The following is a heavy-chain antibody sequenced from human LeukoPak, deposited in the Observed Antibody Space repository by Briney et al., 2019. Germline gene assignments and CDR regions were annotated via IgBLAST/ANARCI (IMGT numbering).Heavy chain of an antibody. CDR1: GFTFSSYA. CDR2: ISGSGGST. Sequence: GRSLRLSCAASGFTFSSYAMSWVRQAPGKGLEWVSAISGSGGSTYYADSVKGRFTISRDNSKNTLYLQMNSLRAEDTAVYYCAKPDIVLMPYGPREWGQGTLVTVSS. D-gene: IGHD2-8*01. CDR3: AKPDIVLMPYGPRE. V-gene: IGHV3-23*01. J-gene: IGHJ4*02.